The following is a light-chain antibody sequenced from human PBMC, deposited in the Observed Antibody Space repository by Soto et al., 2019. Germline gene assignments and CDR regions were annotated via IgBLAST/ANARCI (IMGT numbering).Light chain of an antibody. CDR1: SSDVGAYNF. V-gene: IGLV2-14*03. CDR2: NVY. Sequence: QSVLTQPASVSGSPGQSITISCTGTSSDVGAYNFVSWHQQNPGKAPKLMIYNVYDRPSGISYRFSGSKSGNTASLTISGLQGEDEADYYCSAYTVSRTYVFGTGTKVTVL. J-gene: IGLJ1*01. CDR3: SAYTVSRTYV.